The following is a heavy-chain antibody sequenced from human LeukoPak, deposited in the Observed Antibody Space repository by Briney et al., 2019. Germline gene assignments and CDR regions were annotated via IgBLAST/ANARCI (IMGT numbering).Heavy chain of an antibody. V-gene: IGHV1-69*13. J-gene: IGHJ6*03. Sequence: SVKVSCKASGGTFSSYAISWVRQAPGQGLEWMGGIIPIFGTANYAQKFQGRVTITADESTSTAYMELSRLRSDDTAVYYCARVSPPVVVTAIYYYYYMDVWGKGTTVTVSS. CDR2: IIPIFGTA. CDR1: GGTFSSYA. CDR3: ARVSPPVVVTAIYYYYYMDV. D-gene: IGHD2-21*02.